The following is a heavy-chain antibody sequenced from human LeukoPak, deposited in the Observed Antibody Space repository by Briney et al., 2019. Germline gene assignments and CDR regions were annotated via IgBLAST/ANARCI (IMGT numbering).Heavy chain of an antibody. J-gene: IGHJ4*02. Sequence: PGGSLRLSCAASGFTFGSYAMSWVRQAPGKGLEWVSGISGRGGSTFYADSVKGRFTISRDNSENTVSLQMNSLRADDTAVYYCAKTTAGYSSGRYPGWPVDYWGQGTLVTVSS. CDR3: AKTTAGYSSGRYPGWPVDY. CDR1: GFTFGSYA. D-gene: IGHD6-19*01. CDR2: ISGRGGST. V-gene: IGHV3-23*01.